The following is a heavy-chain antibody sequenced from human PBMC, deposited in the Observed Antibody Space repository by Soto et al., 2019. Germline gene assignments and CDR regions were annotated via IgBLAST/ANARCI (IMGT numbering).Heavy chain of an antibody. V-gene: IGHV3-23*01. J-gene: IGHJ4*02. D-gene: IGHD6-13*01. Sequence: EVQLLESGGGLVKPGGSLRLSCAASGFNFRSYGLSWVRQAPGTGLEWVSDISGSGSVTNYADSVKGRVTISRDNSNNTLTLQMDSLRAEDTAVYYCAKGGVAAARGYFDHWGQGTRVTVSS. CDR1: GFNFRSYG. CDR2: ISGSGSVT. CDR3: AKGGVAAARGYFDH.